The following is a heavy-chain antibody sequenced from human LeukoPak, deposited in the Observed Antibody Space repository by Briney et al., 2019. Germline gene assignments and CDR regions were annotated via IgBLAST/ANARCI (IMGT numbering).Heavy chain of an antibody. D-gene: IGHD2-8*02. J-gene: IGHJ5*02. CDR1: GDSISSTSHY. Sequence: PSETLSLTCTVSGDSISSTSHYWAWVRQPPGKGLEWIGSIYYSGSIHYNPSLKSRVTISMDTSKNQFSLKLKSVTAADTALYYCARNCTADNDVSRSRDKWFDPWGHGTLVTVSS. CDR3: ARNCTADNDVSRSRDKWFDP. CDR2: IYYSGSI. V-gene: IGHV4-39*07.